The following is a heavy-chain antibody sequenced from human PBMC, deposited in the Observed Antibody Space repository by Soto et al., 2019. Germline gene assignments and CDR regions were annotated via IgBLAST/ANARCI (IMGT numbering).Heavy chain of an antibody. CDR3: AKGRGGSGSLPPRVDF. V-gene: IGHV3-23*01. CDR1: GFTFNNYA. D-gene: IGHD3-10*01. Sequence: EVQLLESGGGLVQPGGSLRLSCAASGFTFNNYAMTWVRQAPGKGLEWVSAISGGGDTTSYADSLKCRFTVSRDGSKNTLYLQMRSLRDEDTDLYYCAKGRGGSGSLPPRVDFWGQGTLVTVSS. CDR2: ISGGGDTT. J-gene: IGHJ4*02.